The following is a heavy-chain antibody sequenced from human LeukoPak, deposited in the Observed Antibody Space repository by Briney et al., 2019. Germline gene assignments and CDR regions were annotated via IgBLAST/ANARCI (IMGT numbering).Heavy chain of an antibody. D-gene: IGHD4-17*01. J-gene: IGHJ4*02. CDR1: GFTFSNYV. CDR2: ISGSGGST. V-gene: IGHV3-23*01. CDR3: AKGRGRYGDYDFDY. Sequence: GGSLRLSCAASGFTFSNYVMSWVRQAPGKGLEWVSEISGSGGSTHYTDSVKGRFTISRDNSKNPLYLQMSSLRAEDTAVYYCAKGRGRYGDYDFDYWGQGTLVTVSS.